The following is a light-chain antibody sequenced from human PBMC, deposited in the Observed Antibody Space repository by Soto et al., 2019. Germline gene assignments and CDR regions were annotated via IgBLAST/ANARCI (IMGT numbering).Light chain of an antibody. V-gene: IGKV3-15*01. CDR1: QSVSSN. J-gene: IGKJ4*01. Sequence: EIVMTQSPATLSVSPGERATLSCRASQSVSSNLAWYQQKPGQAPRRLIYGPSTRATGIPARFSGSVSGTEFTLTISRLQSEDFAVYYCQQYNNWPLTFGGGTKVEIK. CDR3: QQYNNWPLT. CDR2: GPS.